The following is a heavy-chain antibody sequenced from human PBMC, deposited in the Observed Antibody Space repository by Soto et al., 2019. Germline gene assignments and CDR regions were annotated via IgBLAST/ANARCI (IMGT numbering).Heavy chain of an antibody. V-gene: IGHV4-34*01. CDR1: GGSFSGYY. CDR2: IYHSGST. Sequence: SETLSLTCAVYGGSFSGYYWSWIRQPPGKGLEWIGEIYHSGSTNYNPSLKSRVTISVDKSKNQFSLKLSSVTAADTAVYYCARVGSSSLFDYWGQGTLVTVSS. J-gene: IGHJ4*02. D-gene: IGHD6-13*01. CDR3: ARVGSSSLFDY.